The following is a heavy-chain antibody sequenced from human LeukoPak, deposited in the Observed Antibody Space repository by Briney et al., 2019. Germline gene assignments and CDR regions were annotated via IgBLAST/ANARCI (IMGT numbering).Heavy chain of an antibody. Sequence: PGGSLRLSCAASGFTFSTYWMSWVRQAPGKGLEWVANIKEDGSEKYYVDSVKGRFTISRDNAKNSLYLQMNSLRAEDTAVYYCARQSPQMGATAVGGDWGQGTLVTVSS. CDR1: GFTFSTYW. J-gene: IGHJ4*02. V-gene: IGHV3-7*01. D-gene: IGHD1-26*01. CDR2: IKEDGSEK. CDR3: ARQSPQMGATAVGGD.